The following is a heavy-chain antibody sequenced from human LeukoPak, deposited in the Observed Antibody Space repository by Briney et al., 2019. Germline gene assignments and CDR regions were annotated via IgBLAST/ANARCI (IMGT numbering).Heavy chain of an antibody. CDR3: AKDFWMLRAGEDDDY. CDR2: ISYDGSNK. D-gene: IGHD3-3*01. V-gene: IGHV3-30*04. CDR1: GFTFSSYA. J-gene: IGHJ4*02. Sequence: PGGSLRLSCAASGFTFSSYAMHWVRQAPGKGLEWVAVISYDGSNKYYADSVKGRFTISRDNSKNTLYLQMNSLRAEDTAVYYCAKDFWMLRAGEDDDYWGQGTLVTVSS.